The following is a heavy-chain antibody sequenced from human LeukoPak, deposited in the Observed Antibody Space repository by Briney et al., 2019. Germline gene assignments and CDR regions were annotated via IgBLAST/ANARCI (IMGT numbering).Heavy chain of an antibody. V-gene: IGHV6-1*01. CDR2: TYYRSKWYN. J-gene: IGHJ4*02. Sequence: SQTLSLTCAISGDSVSSNSAAWNWIRQSPSRGLEWLGRTYYRSKWYNDYAVSVKGRITINPDTSKNQFSLQLNPVTPDDTAVYYCARDRLHYGEYEKTLDYWGQGTLVTVSS. CDR1: GDSVSSNSAA. CDR3: ARDRLHYGEYEKTLDY. D-gene: IGHD4-17*01.